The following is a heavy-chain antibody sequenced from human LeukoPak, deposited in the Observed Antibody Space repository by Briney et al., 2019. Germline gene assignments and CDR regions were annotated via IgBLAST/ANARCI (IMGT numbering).Heavy chain of an antibody. CDR2: IYYSGST. CDR1: GGSISSGSYY. J-gene: IGHJ4*02. D-gene: IGHD5-24*01. V-gene: IGHV4-61*01. Sequence: SETLSLTCTVSGGSISSGSYYWSWIRQPPGKGLEWIGYIYYSGSTNYNPSLKSRVTISVDTSKNQFSLKLSSVTAADTAVYYCARGTPARWLQSPLYFDYWGQGTLVTVSS. CDR3: ARGTPARWLQSPLYFDY.